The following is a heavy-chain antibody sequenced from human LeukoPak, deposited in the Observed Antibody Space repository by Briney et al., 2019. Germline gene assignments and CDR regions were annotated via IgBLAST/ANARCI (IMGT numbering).Heavy chain of an antibody. CDR2: IKWNGGGT. V-gene: IGHV3-20*04. Sequence: PGGSLRLSCAASGFNFDNYGMSWVRQAPGKGLEWVSGIKWNGGGTGYADSVKGRFTISRDNAKNSLYLQMNSLRVEDTAVYFCVRVQAGSVSWLDPWGQGTLVTVSS. D-gene: IGHD5/OR15-5a*01. CDR1: GFNFDNYG. J-gene: IGHJ5*02. CDR3: VRVQAGSVSWLDP.